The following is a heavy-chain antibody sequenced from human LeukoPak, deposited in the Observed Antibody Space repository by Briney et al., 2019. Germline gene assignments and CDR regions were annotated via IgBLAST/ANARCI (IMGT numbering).Heavy chain of an antibody. CDR1: GGSITTYY. J-gene: IGHJ4*02. CDR2: IYYTGNT. D-gene: IGHD2-21*02. V-gene: IGHV4-59*01. CDR3: ASRSVVTALDQ. Sequence: SETLSLTCAVSGGSITTYYWTWLRQPPGQALEWIGYIYYTGNTKYNPSLESRVTISIDTSKNEFSLEIYSANAADPAVYFCASRSVVTALDQWGQGTLLTVSS.